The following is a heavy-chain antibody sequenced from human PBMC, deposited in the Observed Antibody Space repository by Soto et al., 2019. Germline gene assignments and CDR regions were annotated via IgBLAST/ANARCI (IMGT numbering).Heavy chain of an antibody. CDR1: GGSISSGGHS. CDR2: IYHSGST. CDR3: ARATWGNWFDP. Sequence: HSETLSLTCAVSGGSISSGGHSWSWIRQPPGNGLEWIGYIYHSGSTYYNPSLKSRVSISVDRSKNQFSMKLSSVTAADTAVYYCARATWGNWFDPWGQGTLVTVSS. D-gene: IGHD3-16*01. V-gene: IGHV4-30-2*01. J-gene: IGHJ5*02.